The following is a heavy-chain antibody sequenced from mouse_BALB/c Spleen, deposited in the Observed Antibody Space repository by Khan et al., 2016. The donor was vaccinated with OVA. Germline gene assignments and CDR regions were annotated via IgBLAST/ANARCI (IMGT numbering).Heavy chain of an antibody. J-gene: IGHJ3*01. V-gene: IGHV5-6*01. Sequence: MQLEESGGDLVKPGGSLKLSCAASGFTFSTYGMSWVRQTPDKRLEWVATVSTGGSYTYYPDSVKGRFTISSDNAKNTLYLQMSSLKSEDTAMFYCTRLAYYYDSEGFAYWGQGTLVTVSA. D-gene: IGHD1-1*01. CDR1: GFTFSTYG. CDR3: TRLAYYYDSEGFAY. CDR2: VSTGGSYT.